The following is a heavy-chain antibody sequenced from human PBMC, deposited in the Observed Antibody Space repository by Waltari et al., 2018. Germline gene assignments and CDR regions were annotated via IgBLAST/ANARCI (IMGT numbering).Heavy chain of an antibody. J-gene: IGHJ3*02. V-gene: IGHV3-7*01. CDR2: SRGDVSRK. D-gene: IGHD3-22*01. CDR3: ARDDSSSGSYDAFDI. Sequence: EVQLVESGGGLVQPGGSLRLSCAASGFRFSHYWKSWVRQAPGKGLVLVADSRGDVSRKYYLDSVRVRFIISRDNTKNAGDLQMNSLRADDTAGYYCARDDSSSGSYDAFDIWGQGTMVAVSS. CDR1: GFRFSHYW.